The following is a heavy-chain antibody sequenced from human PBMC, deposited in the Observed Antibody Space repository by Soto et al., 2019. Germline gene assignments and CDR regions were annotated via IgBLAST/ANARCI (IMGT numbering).Heavy chain of an antibody. CDR1: GFTFSSYA. Sequence: QVQLVESGGGVVQPGRSLRLSCAASGFTFSSYAMHWVRQAPGKGLEWVAVISYDGSNKYYADSVKGRFTISRDNSKNTLYLQMNSVRAEDPAVYYCARPHDILTGVQSRIDYWGQVTVVNVSS. D-gene: IGHD3-9*01. CDR3: ARPHDILTGVQSRIDY. J-gene: IGHJ4*02. CDR2: ISYDGSNK. V-gene: IGHV3-30-3*01.